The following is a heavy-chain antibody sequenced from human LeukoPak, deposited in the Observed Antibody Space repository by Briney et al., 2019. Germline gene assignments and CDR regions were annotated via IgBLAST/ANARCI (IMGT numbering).Heavy chain of an antibody. V-gene: IGHV4-38-2*02. CDR3: ASGGAIFGVITSQIDY. J-gene: IGHJ4*02. CDR2: IYYSGST. CDR1: GYSISSGYY. Sequence: SETLSLTCTVSGYSISSGYYWGWIRQPPGKGLEWIGSIYYSGSTYYNPSLKSRVTISVDTSKNQFSLKLSSVTAADTAVYYCASGGAIFGVITSQIDYWGQGTLVTVSS. D-gene: IGHD3-3*01.